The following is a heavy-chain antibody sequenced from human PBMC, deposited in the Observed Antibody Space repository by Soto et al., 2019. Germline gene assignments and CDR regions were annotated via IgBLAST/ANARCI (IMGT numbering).Heavy chain of an antibody. CDR1: GGSISSYY. Sequence: QVQLQESGPGLVKPSETLSLTCNVSGGSISSYYWTWIRQPPGKGLEWIGYLYNTGSTNYNPSLKSRVTISLATSKNPFFLNLSSVTAADTAVYYCAGMSFTVFGEVIDNFYFYGMDVWCQGTTVTVSS. CDR2: LYNTGST. V-gene: IGHV4-59*03. D-gene: IGHD3-3*01. CDR3: AGMSFTVFGEVIDNFYFYGMDV. J-gene: IGHJ6*02.